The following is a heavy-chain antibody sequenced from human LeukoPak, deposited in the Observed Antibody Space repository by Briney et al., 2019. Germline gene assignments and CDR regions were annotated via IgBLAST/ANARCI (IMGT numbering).Heavy chain of an antibody. Sequence: GGSLRLSCAASGFTFTSYWMHWVRQVPGKGLMWVSRIKSDGNYTNYADSVKGRFTISRDNAKNTLYLQMNSLRAEDTAVYYCARDKGWDYPFACWGQGTLVTVSS. CDR1: GFTFTSYW. CDR2: IKSDGNYT. D-gene: IGHD1-26*01. J-gene: IGHJ4*02. CDR3: ARDKGWDYPFAC. V-gene: IGHV3-74*01.